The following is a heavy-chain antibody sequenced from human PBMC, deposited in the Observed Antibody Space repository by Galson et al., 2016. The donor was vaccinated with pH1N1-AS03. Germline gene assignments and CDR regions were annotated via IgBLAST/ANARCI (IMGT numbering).Heavy chain of an antibody. CDR3: TALDF. V-gene: IGHV3-9*01. J-gene: IGHJ4*02. CDR2: ITWNSDSI. Sequence: SLRLSCAASGFTFDDYAMHWVRLAPGKGLEWVSGITWNSDSIGYADSVKGRFTLSRDNAQNSLYLQMNSLRSEDTALYYCTALDFWGQGTLVTVAS. CDR1: GFTFDDYA.